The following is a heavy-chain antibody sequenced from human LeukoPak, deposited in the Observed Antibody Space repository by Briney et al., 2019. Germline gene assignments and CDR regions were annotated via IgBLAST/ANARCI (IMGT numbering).Heavy chain of an antibody. CDR1: GGSFSGYY. D-gene: IGHD6-13*01. V-gene: IGHV4-34*01. Sequence: SETLSLTCAVYGGSFSGYYWSWIRQPPGKGLEWIGEINHSGSTNYNPSLKSRVTISVDTSKNQFSLKLSSVTAADTAVYYCARGVQQLFFVDYWGQGTLVTVSS. J-gene: IGHJ4*02. CDR3: ARGVQQLFFVDY. CDR2: INHSGST.